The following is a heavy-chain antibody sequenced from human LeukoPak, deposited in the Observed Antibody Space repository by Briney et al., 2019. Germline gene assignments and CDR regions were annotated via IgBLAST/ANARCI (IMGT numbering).Heavy chain of an antibody. J-gene: IGHJ1*01. D-gene: IGHD2-21*02. CDR3: ASDRDGGADL. Sequence: PGGSLRLSCVASGFVFNGNWMSWVRRAPGKGLEWVANINQDGSKKYSIASVKGRFTNSRDNAQNSLYLQMNGLRAEDTAMYYCASDRDGGADLWGQGTLVTVSS. CDR1: GFVFNGNW. CDR2: INQDGSKK. V-gene: IGHV3-7*01.